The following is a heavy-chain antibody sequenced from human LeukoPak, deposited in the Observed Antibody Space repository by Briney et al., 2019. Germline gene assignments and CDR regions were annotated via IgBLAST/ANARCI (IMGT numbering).Heavy chain of an antibody. Sequence: SETLPLTCTVSNGSISSYYWSWIRQPPGEGLESIGYIYYSGSTNYNPSLKSRVTISINRSKNQFSLKLTSVNAADTAVYYCARLGGSGSPFDYWGQGNLVTVSS. CDR1: NGSISSYY. CDR3: ARLGGSGSPFDY. D-gene: IGHD1-26*01. CDR2: IYYSGST. J-gene: IGHJ4*02. V-gene: IGHV4-59*08.